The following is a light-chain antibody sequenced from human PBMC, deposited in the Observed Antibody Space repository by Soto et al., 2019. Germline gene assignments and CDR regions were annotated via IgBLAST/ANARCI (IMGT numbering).Light chain of an antibody. CDR2: GAS. J-gene: IGKJ5*01. CDR3: QQYGSPIT. Sequence: EIVLTQFPGTLSLSPGERATLSCRASQSVGSNYLAWYQQRPGQPPNLLIFGASHRAPDIPDRFSGSGSGTDFTLTISRLEPEDFAVYYCQQYGSPITFGQGTRLEI. V-gene: IGKV3-20*01. CDR1: QSVGSNY.